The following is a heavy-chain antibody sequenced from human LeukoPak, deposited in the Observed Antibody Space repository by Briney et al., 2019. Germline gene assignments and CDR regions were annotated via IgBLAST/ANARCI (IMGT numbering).Heavy chain of an antibody. CDR3: TTDNTVYYFDY. Sequence: PGGSLRLSCAASGFTFSNAWMSWVRQAPGKGLEWVGRIKSKTDGGTTDYAAPVKGRFTISRDDSKNTLYLQIHSRKTEDRAVYYCTTDNTVYYFDYWRRGTQVTVSS. D-gene: IGHD2-8*02. J-gene: IGHJ4*02. CDR2: IKSKTDGGTT. V-gene: IGHV3-15*01. CDR1: GFTFSNAW.